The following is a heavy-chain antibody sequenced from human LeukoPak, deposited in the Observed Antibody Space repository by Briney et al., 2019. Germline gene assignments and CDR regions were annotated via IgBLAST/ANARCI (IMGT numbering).Heavy chain of an antibody. CDR1: GFTFSNAC. Sequence: GGSLRLSCAASGFTFSNACMSWVRQPPGKGLEWVGRIKSKTDGGTTDYAAPVEARLIVSSDNSKNTLYLQMNSLSSEDTGVYYCSTSNPFLLKAIDYWGQGTLVTVSS. CDR2: IKSKTDGGTT. V-gene: IGHV3-15*01. J-gene: IGHJ4*02. D-gene: IGHD2/OR15-2a*01. CDR3: STSNPFLLKAIDY.